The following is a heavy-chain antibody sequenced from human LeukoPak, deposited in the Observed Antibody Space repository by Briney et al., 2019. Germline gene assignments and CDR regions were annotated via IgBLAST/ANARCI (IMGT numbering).Heavy chain of an antibody. J-gene: IGHJ4*02. CDR1: GFSISNHD. CDR2: IYRSAIT. CDR3: AKRSPPY. Sequence: GGSLRLSCTASGFSISNHDMNWVRQAPGKGLEWVSLIYRSAITKYADSVQGRFTISRDNSKDTLYLQMNSLRAEDTAVYYCAKRSPPYWGKGTLVTVSS. V-gene: IGHV3-66*04. D-gene: IGHD3-10*01.